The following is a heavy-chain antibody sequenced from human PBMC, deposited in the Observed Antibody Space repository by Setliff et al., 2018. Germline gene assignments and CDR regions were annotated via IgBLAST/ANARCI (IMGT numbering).Heavy chain of an antibody. V-gene: IGHV1-2*02. Sequence: APVKVSCKASGYTFTGYFIHWVRQAPGQGLEWMGWINPNSGGTNYAQKFQGRVTMTRDTSISTAYMELSRLRSDDTAVYSCARSRLYGGWFDPWGQGTLVTVSS. CDR3: ARSRLYGGWFDP. CDR2: INPNSGGT. J-gene: IGHJ5*02. D-gene: IGHD4-17*01. CDR1: GYTFTGYF.